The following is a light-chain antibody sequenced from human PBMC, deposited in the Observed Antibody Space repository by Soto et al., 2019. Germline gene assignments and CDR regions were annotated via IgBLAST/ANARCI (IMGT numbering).Light chain of an antibody. Sequence: SYELTQPLSVSVALGQTARITCGGNNIGSKNVHWYQQKPGQAPVLVMYRDSNRPSVIPERFSGSNSGNTATLTISRAQAGDEADYYCQVWDSSTSSYVFGTGTKLTVL. J-gene: IGLJ1*01. V-gene: IGLV3-9*01. CDR2: RDS. CDR3: QVWDSSTSSYV. CDR1: NIGSKN.